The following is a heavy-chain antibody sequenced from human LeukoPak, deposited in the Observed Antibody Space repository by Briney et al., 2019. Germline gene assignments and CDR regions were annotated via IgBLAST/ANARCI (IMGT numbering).Heavy chain of an antibody. Sequence: PGGSLRLSCAASGFTFRDYYMSWIRQAPGKGLEWVSYISSSGSTIYYADSVKGRFTISRDNAKNSLYLQMNSLRAEDTAVCYCARDDGDGYNYDYWGQGTLVTVSS. J-gene: IGHJ4*02. CDR1: GFTFRDYY. V-gene: IGHV3-11*01. CDR3: ARDDGDGYNYDY. CDR2: ISSSGSTI. D-gene: IGHD5-24*01.